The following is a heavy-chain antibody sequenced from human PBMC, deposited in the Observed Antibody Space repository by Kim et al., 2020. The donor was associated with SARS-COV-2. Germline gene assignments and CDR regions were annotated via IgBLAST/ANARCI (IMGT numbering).Heavy chain of an antibody. D-gene: IGHD2-2*01. V-gene: IGHV3-33*08. Sequence: GGSLRLSCAASGFTFSSYAMSWVRQAPGKGLEWVAAINHDGSKKYYADSVKGRFTISRDNSKNTLYLQMNSLRAEDTAVYYCARQACITNARTLCDS. J-gene: IGHJ5*01. CDR3: ARQACITNARTLCDS. CDR2: INHDGSKK. CDR1: GFTFSSYA.